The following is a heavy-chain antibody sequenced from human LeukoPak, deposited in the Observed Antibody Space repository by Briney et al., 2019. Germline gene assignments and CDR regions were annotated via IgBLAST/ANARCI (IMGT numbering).Heavy chain of an antibody. D-gene: IGHD2-8*02. CDR1: GGFISSYY. CDR3: ASRPTGGSSYDY. Sequence: SETLSLTCTVSGGFISSYYWSWIRQPPGKGLEWIGYIYSSGSTNYNPSLKSRVTISVDTSKNQFSLKLSSVTAADTAVYYCASRPTGGSSYDYWGQGIMVTVSS. J-gene: IGHJ4*02. V-gene: IGHV4-59*01. CDR2: IYSSGST.